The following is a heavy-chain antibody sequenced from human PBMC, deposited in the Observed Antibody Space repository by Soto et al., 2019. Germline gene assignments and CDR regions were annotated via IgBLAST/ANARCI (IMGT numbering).Heavy chain of an antibody. CDR2: ISYDGGKK. Sequence: PGGSLRLSCAGSGFTFGDYAVHWVRQAPGKGLEWVAVISYDGGKKYYADSVKGRFTISRDNSKNTLYLQMNSLRGEDTAVYYCAKAPGVQYYFDYWGQGTLVTVSS. V-gene: IGHV3-30-3*01. J-gene: IGHJ4*02. CDR3: AKAPGVQYYFDY. CDR1: GFTFGDYA.